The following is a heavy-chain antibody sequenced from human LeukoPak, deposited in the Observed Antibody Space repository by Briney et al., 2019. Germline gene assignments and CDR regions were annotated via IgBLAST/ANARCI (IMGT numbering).Heavy chain of an antibody. CDR3: AGAHGRYSSGRPLDY. D-gene: IGHD6-19*01. V-gene: IGHV4-59*01. Sequence: PSETLSLTCTVSGGSISSYYWSWIRQPPGKGLEWIGYIYYSGSTNYNPSLKSRVTISVDTSKNQFSLKLSSVTAADTAVYYCAGAHGRYSSGRPLDYWGQGTLVTVSS. J-gene: IGHJ4*02. CDR2: IYYSGST. CDR1: GGSISSYY.